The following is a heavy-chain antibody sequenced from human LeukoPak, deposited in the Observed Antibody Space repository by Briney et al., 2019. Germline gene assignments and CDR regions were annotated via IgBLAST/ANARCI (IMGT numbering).Heavy chain of an antibody. CDR1: GGSITGYS. Sequence: PSETLSLTCSVSGGSITGYSWSWIRQPPGKGLEWIGSIYHSGSTYYNPSLKSRVTISVDTSKNQFSLKLSSVTAADTAVYYCARLGYYDFWSGYYTWGQGTLVTVSS. CDR2: IYHSGST. CDR3: ARLGYYDFWSGYYT. D-gene: IGHD3-3*01. J-gene: IGHJ5*02. V-gene: IGHV4-38-2*01.